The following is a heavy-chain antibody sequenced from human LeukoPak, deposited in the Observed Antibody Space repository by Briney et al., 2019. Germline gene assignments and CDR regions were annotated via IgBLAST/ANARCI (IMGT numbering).Heavy chain of an antibody. CDR3: ARDPVDYDILTGGDY. Sequence: WASVKVSCKASGYTFTGYYMHWVRQAPGQGLEWMGWINPNSGGTNYAQKFQGRVTMTRDTSISTAYMELSRLRSDDTAVYYCARDPVDYDILTGGDYWGQGTLVTVSS. J-gene: IGHJ4*02. V-gene: IGHV1-2*02. CDR1: GYTFTGYY. D-gene: IGHD3-9*01. CDR2: INPNSGGT.